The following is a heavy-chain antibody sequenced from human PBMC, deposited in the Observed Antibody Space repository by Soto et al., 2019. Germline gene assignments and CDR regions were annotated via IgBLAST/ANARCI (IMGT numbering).Heavy chain of an antibody. Sequence: EVQLLESGGGLVQPGGSLRLSCAASGFTFSSYAMSWVRQAPGKGLEWVSAISGSGGSTYYADSVKGRFTISRDNSKNTLYLQINSLRAEEPGVYYCAQGVINRGVDYWGQGTLVTVSS. V-gene: IGHV3-23*01. CDR1: GFTFSSYA. CDR3: AQGVINRGVDY. J-gene: IGHJ4*02. CDR2: ISGSGGST. D-gene: IGHD3-10*01.